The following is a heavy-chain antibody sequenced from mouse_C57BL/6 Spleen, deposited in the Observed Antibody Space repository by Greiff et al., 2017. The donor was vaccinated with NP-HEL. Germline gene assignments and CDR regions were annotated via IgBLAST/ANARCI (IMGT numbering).Heavy chain of an antibody. V-gene: IGHV1-69*01. CDR1: GYTFTSYW. J-gene: IGHJ4*01. CDR2: IDPSDSYT. CDR3: AIIYYGKMDY. D-gene: IGHD2-1*01. Sequence: QVQLQQPGAELVMPGASVQLSCKASGYTFTSYWMHWVKQRPGQGLEWIGEIDPSDSYTNYNQKFKGKSTLTVEKYSSTAYMQLSSLTSEDSAVYYCAIIYYGKMDYWGQGTSVTVSS.